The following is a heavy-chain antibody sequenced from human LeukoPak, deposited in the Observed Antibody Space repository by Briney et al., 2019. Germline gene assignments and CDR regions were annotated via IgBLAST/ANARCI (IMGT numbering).Heavy chain of an antibody. CDR1: GFDFSGFS. Sequence: GGSLRLSCVVSGFDFSGFSMSWVRQAPGKGLEWVAIMEEYGSYIFYVDSVKGRFIISRDNARNSLYLQMNNLRAEDTAVYYCARPRGCGSARCNNFDSWGQGTLVTVSS. CDR2: MEEYGSYI. D-gene: IGHD2-2*01. V-gene: IGHV3-7*01. CDR3: ARPRGCGSARCNNFDS. J-gene: IGHJ4*02.